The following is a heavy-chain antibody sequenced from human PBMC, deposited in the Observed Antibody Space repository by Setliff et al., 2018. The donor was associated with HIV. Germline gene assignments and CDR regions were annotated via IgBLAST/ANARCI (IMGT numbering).Heavy chain of an antibody. V-gene: IGHV4-4*08. J-gene: IGHJ3*02. CDR2: VDTRGYA. D-gene: IGHD2-15*01. CDR3: APSKSFGGAFDI. Sequence: SETLSLTCTVSGVSSSSYHWSWLRQSPEKGLEWIGYVDTRGYAYYNPFFESRGTISRDMSKNQFSLRLTSVTAADTAVYYCAPSKSFGGAFDIWGPGTMVTVSS. CDR1: GVSSSSYH.